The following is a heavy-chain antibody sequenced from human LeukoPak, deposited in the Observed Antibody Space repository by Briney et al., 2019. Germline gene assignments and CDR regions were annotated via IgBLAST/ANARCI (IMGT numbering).Heavy chain of an antibody. Sequence: GGSLQISCKGSGCIFTSYWIGWVRQMPGKGLEWMGIIYPGDSDTRYSPSFQGQVTISADKSISTAYLQWSSLKASDTAMYYCARVEGYSYGVDAFDIWGQGTMVTVSS. V-gene: IGHV5-51*01. J-gene: IGHJ3*02. CDR1: GCIFTSYW. D-gene: IGHD5-18*01. CDR3: ARVEGYSYGVDAFDI. CDR2: IYPGDSDT.